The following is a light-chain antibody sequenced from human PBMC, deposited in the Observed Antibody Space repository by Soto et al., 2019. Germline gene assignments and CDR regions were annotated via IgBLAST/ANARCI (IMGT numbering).Light chain of an antibody. J-gene: IGLJ3*02. Sequence: QSALTQPASVSGSPGQSITISCTGTSSDVGTYNYVSWYQHHPGKAPKLIIYEVSNRPSGVPDRFFGSKSGTSASLTIIGLQADDEADYFCQSFDSSLSGSGVFGGGTKLTVL. CDR3: QSFDSSLSGSGV. V-gene: IGLV2-14*01. CDR1: SSDVGTYNY. CDR2: EVS.